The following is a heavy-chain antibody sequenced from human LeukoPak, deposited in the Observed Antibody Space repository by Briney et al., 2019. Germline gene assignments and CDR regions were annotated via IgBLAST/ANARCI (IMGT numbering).Heavy chain of an antibody. CDR1: GFTFSSYW. D-gene: IGHD6-13*01. V-gene: IGHV3-74*01. J-gene: IGHJ4*02. CDR2: INSDGSST. Sequence: GGSLRLSCAASGFTFSSYWMHWVRQAPGKGLVWVSRINSDGSSTSYADSVKGRFTISRDNAKNTLYLQMNSLRAEDTALYYCAKDKKGGIAAAGHFDYWGQGTLVTVSS. CDR3: AKDKKGGIAAAGHFDY.